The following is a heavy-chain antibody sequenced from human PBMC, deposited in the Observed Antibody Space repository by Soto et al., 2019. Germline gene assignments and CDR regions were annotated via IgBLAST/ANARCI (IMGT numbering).Heavy chain of an antibody. CDR3: VKGPPHYDILTGYYTPEYYFDY. D-gene: IGHD3-9*01. V-gene: IGHV3-23*01. CDR1: GFTFSSYA. CDR2: ISGSGGST. Sequence: GGSLRLSCAASGFTFSSYAMSWVRQAPGKGLEWVSAISGSGGSTYYGDYVKGRFTISRDNSKNTLYLQMNSLIAEDTAVYYCVKGPPHYDILTGYYTPEYYFDYWGQGTLVTVSS. J-gene: IGHJ4*02.